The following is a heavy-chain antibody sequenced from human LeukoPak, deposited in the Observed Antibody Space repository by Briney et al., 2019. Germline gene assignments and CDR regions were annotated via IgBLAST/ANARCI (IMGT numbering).Heavy chain of an antibody. V-gene: IGHV4-59*01. CDR3: ARGFYSPHY. D-gene: IGHD4-11*01. CDR1: GGSISSDY. Sequence: SETLSLTCTVSGGSISSDYGSWIRQPPGKGLEWIGYIYYSGRTYYIPSLKSRITISVDTSKNQFSLKLSSVTAADTAVYYWARGFYSPHYGGQGTLVSVSS. CDR2: IYYSGRT. J-gene: IGHJ4*02.